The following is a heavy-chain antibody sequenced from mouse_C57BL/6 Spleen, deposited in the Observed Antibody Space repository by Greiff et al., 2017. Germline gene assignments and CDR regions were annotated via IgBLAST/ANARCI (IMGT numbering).Heavy chain of an antibody. D-gene: IGHD1-1*01. V-gene: IGHV1-64*01. Sequence: QVQLQQPGAELVKPGASVKLSCKASGYTFTSYWMHWVKQRPGQGLEWIGMIHPNSGSTNYNEKFKSKATLTVDKSSSTAYMQLSSLTSEHSAVDYCAREDCGSSYETWFDYWGQGTLVTVSA. CDR3: AREDCGSSYETWFDY. CDR1: GYTFTSYW. CDR2: IHPNSGST. J-gene: IGHJ3*01.